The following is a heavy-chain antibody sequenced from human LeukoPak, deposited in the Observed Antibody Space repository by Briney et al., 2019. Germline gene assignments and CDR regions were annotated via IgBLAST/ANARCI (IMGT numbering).Heavy chain of an antibody. CDR1: GYSFTTSW. CDR2: IYPGDSDT. D-gene: IGHD1-14*01. Sequence: GESLKISCKGSGYSFTTSWIDWVRQMPGRGLEWMGIIYPGDSDTRYSPSFQGQVTISADKSISTAYLQWSSLKASDTAMYYCANTRFKNLFDAFDIWGQGTMVTVSS. CDR3: ANTRFKNLFDAFDI. J-gene: IGHJ3*02. V-gene: IGHV5-51*01.